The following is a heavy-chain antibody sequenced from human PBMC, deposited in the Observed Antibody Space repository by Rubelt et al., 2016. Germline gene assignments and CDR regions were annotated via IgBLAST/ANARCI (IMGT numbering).Heavy chain of an antibody. CDR3: AKDRRDGENFED. Sequence: VQLVESGGGLVKPGESLRLSCAASGFTFSNALMSWVRQAPGKGLEWVAFIRYDGNNKYYADSVKGRFPIPRDNSRNTLSLQMNSLRAEDTAVYYCAKDRRDGENFEDWGQGTLVTVSS. CDR1: GFTFSNAL. J-gene: IGHJ4*02. D-gene: IGHD5-24*01. CDR2: IRYDGNNK. V-gene: IGHV3-30*02.